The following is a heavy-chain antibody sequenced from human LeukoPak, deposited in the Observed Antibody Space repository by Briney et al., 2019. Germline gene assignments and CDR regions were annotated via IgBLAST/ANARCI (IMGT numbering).Heavy chain of an antibody. CDR3: ARGRGWCSSTSCYFWGVWFDP. V-gene: IGHV4-34*01. J-gene: IGHJ5*02. CDR2: INHSGST. D-gene: IGHD2-2*01. CDR1: GGSFSGYY. Sequence: SETLSLTCAVYGGSFSGYYWSWIRQPPGKGLEWIGEINHSGSTNYNPSLKSRVTISVDTSKNRFSLKLSSVTAADTAVYYCARGRGWCSSTSCYFWGVWFDPWGQGTLVTVPS.